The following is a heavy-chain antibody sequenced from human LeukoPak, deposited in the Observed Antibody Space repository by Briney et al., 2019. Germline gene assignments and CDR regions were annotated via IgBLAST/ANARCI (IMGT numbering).Heavy chain of an antibody. V-gene: IGHV4-30-2*01. CDR3: ARGLAAAGRFDP. Sequence: PSQTLSLTCTVSGGSISSGGYYWSWIRQPPGKGLEWIGYIYHSGSTYYNPSLKSRVTISVDRSKNQFSLKLSSVTAADTAVYYCARGLAAAGRFDPWGQGTLVTVS. CDR2: IYHSGST. D-gene: IGHD6-13*01. J-gene: IGHJ5*02. CDR1: GGSISSGGYY.